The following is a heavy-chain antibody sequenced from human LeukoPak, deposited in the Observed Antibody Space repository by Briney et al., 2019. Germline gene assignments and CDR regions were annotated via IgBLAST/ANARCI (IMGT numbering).Heavy chain of an antibody. CDR1: GFSLSTSGVG. D-gene: IGHD1/OR15-1a*01. CDR3: AHRPKNRGTNIWFDP. V-gene: IGHV2-5*01. CDR2: IYWNDNK. J-gene: IGHJ5*02. Sequence: SGPTVVKPTQTLTLTCTFSGFSLSTSGVGVGWIRQPPGKALEWLALIYWNDNKLYSPSLKNRLTITKDTSKNQVVLTMTSMDPVDTATYYCAHRPKNRGTNIWFDPWGQGALVIVSS.